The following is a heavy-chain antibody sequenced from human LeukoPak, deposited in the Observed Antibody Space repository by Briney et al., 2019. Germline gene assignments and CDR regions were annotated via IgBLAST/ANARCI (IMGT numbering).Heavy chain of an antibody. CDR3: ARSVVVVTGGSKFFDY. D-gene: IGHD3-22*01. Sequence: GGSLRLSCVVSGITLSNYGMSWIRQAPGKGLEWVSYISSSGSTIYYADSVKGRFTISRDNSKNTLYLQMTTLRAEDTAVYYCARSVVVVTGGSKFFDYWGQGTLVTVSS. V-gene: IGHV3-48*01. J-gene: IGHJ4*02. CDR2: ISSSGSTI. CDR1: GITLSNYG.